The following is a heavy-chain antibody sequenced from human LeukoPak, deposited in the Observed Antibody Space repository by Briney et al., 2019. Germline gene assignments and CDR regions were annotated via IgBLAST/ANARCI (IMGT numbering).Heavy chain of an antibody. CDR1: GFTFSSYS. Sequence: PGGSRRLSCAASGFTFSSYSMNWVRQAPGKGLEWVSSISSSSSYIYYADSVKGRFTISRDNAKNSLYLQMSSLRAEDTAIYYCAGDDTAVAGTELDYWGQGTLVAVSS. D-gene: IGHD6-19*01. J-gene: IGHJ4*02. CDR3: AGDDTAVAGTELDY. V-gene: IGHV3-21*01. CDR2: ISSSSSYI.